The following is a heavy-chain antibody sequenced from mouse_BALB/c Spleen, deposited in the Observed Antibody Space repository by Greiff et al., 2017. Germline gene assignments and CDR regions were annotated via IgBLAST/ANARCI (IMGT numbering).Heavy chain of an antibody. V-gene: IGHV1S29*02. D-gene: IGHD2-3*01. CDR3: ARGGDGYPYAMDY. Sequence: EVKLQQSGPELVKPGASVKISCKASGYTFTDYNMHWVKQSHGKSLEWIGYIYPYNGGTGYNQKFKSKATLTVDNSSSTAYMELRSLTSEDSAVYYCARGGDGYPYAMDYWGQGTSVTVSS. J-gene: IGHJ4*01. CDR2: IYPYNGGT. CDR1: GYTFTDYN.